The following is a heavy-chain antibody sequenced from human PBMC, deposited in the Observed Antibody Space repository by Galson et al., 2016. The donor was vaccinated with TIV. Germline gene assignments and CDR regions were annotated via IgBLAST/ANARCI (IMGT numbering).Heavy chain of an antibody. CDR1: GLSVSINY. J-gene: IGHJ6*02. CDR3: ARDRLVDATYYYYYYGMDA. Sequence: SLRLSCAASGLSVSINYMTWVRQAPGKGLEWVSLISDGGKTYYPDSVKGRFTISRDNSKNTLYLQMNSLRVEDTAVYYCARDRLVDATYYYYYYGMDAWGQGTAVTVSS. V-gene: IGHV3-66*02. CDR2: ISDGGKT. D-gene: IGHD1-26*01.